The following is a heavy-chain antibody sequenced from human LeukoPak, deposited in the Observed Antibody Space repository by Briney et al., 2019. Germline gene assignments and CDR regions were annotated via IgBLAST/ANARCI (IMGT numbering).Heavy chain of an antibody. Sequence: GGSLRLSCAASGFTFDDYAMHWVRQAPGKGLEWVSGISWNSGSIGYADSVKGRFTISRDNSKNTLYLQMGNLRAEDMAVYYCASWLPAADSIYGMDVWGQGTTVTVSS. J-gene: IGHJ6*02. CDR3: ASWLPAADSIYGMDV. V-gene: IGHV3-9*03. D-gene: IGHD6-13*01. CDR2: ISWNSGSI. CDR1: GFTFDDYA.